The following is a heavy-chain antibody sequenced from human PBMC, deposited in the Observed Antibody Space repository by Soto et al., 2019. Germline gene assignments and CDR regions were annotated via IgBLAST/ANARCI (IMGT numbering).Heavy chain of an antibody. D-gene: IGHD1-26*01. CDR3: AKDGSGSYFNWFDP. V-gene: IGHV4-59*01. CDR2: IYQSGST. J-gene: IGHJ5*02. CDR1: GGSISSYY. Sequence: PSETLSLTCTVSGGSISSYYWNLFRQPPGKGLEWIGHIYQSGSTNYNPSLRSRVTISVDTSKNQFSLKLTSVTAADTAVYYCAKDGSGSYFNWFDPWGQGILVTVS.